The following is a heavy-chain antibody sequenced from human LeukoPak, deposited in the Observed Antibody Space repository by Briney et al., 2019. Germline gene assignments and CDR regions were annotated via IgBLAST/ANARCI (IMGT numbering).Heavy chain of an antibody. CDR1: GFTFSSYA. Sequence: GGSLRLSCSPSGFTFSSYAMHCVRQAPGKGLEYVSAISSNGGSTYYADSVKGRFTISRDNSKNTLYLQMSSLGAEDTAVYCCVKPGSRFDYWGQGTLVTVSS. V-gene: IGHV3-64D*06. J-gene: IGHJ4*02. D-gene: IGHD6-25*01. CDR2: ISSNGGST. CDR3: VKPGSRFDY.